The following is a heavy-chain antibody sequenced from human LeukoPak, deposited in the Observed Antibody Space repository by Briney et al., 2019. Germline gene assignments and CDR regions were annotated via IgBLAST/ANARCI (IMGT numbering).Heavy chain of an antibody. J-gene: IGHJ3*02. V-gene: IGHV3-33*01. D-gene: IGHD3-22*01. CDR3: ARDGFTTSHAFDI. CDR2: FWYDGTNQ. Sequence: PGGSLRLSCVTSGFTFSTYGMHWVRQAPGKGLEWVAFFWYDGTNQFYVDSVKVPFSISRDISKNTLYLQMNSLRVEDTAVYYCARDGFTTSHAFDIWGQGTMVTVSS. CDR1: GFTFSTYG.